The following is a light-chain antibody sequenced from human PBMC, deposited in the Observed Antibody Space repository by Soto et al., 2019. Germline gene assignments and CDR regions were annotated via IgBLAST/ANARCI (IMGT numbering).Light chain of an antibody. CDR3: QQYDNWPWT. V-gene: IGKV3-15*01. CDR2: SAS. Sequence: EIVLTQSPATLSVSPWERATLSCRASQSISSLLAWYQQKPGQAPRLLIYSASTRATGIPARFSGSGSGTDFTLTISSLQSEDFAVYYCQQYDNWPWTFGQGTKVDIK. CDR1: QSISSL. J-gene: IGKJ1*01.